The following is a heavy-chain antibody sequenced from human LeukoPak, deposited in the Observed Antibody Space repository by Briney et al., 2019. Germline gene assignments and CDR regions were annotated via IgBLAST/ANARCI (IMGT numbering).Heavy chain of an antibody. J-gene: IGHJ5*02. CDR1: GGSISSYY. CDR3: ARDFTETTFAYNWFDP. CDR2: IYTSGST. Sequence: PSETLSLTCTVSGGSISSYYWSWIRQPAGKGLEWIGRIYTSGSTNYNPSLKSRVTMSVDTSKNQFSLKLSSVTAADTAVYYCARDFTETTFAYNWFDPWGQGTLVTVSS. D-gene: IGHD4-11*01. V-gene: IGHV4-4*07.